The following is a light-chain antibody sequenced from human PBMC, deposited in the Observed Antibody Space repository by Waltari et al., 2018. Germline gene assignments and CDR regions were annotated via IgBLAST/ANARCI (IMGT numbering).Light chain of an antibody. CDR3: SSYSDSTTHDVV. CDR1: SSDIGGYNY. J-gene: IGLJ2*01. CDR2: DVT. Sequence: QSALTQPASVSGSPGQSISISCTGTSSDIGGYNYVSWYQQLPGRAPKLMIYDVTSRPSGVPDRFSGSKSGNTASLTISGLQAEDEADYYCSSYSDSTTHDVVFGGGTQLTVL. V-gene: IGLV2-14*03.